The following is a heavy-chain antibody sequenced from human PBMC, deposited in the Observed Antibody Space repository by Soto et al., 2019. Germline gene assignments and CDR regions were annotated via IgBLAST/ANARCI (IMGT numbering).Heavy chain of an antibody. J-gene: IGHJ6*01. Sequence: SETLSLTCTVAGVPISSYYWSWIRQPPGKGLEWIGYIYYSGSTNYNPSLKSRVTISVDTSKNQFSLKLSSVTAADTAVYYCARRGIQLWLNLFGMDVWGQGPTVTAPQ. V-gene: IGHV4-59*01. CDR2: IYYSGST. D-gene: IGHD5-18*01. CDR3: ARRGIQLWLNLFGMDV. CDR1: GVPISSYY.